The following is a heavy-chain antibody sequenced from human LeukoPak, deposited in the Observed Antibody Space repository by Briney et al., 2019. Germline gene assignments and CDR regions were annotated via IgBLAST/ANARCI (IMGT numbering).Heavy chain of an antibody. CDR2: IYHSGST. CDR1: GYSISSGYY. CDR3: ARGALESGGYYFDY. V-gene: IGHV4-38-2*02. J-gene: IGHJ4*02. Sequence: PSETLSLTCTVSGYSISSGYYWGWIRQPPGKGLVWIGSIYHSGSTNYNPSLKSRVTISVDTSKNQFSLKLSSVTAADTAVYYCARGALESGGYYFDYWGQGTLVTVSS. D-gene: IGHD1-1*01.